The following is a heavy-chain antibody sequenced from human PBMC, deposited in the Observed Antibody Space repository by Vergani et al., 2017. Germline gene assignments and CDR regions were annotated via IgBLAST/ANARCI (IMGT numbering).Heavy chain of an antibody. J-gene: IGHJ6*03. CDR3: ARVQELYDFWSGYRVRYYYYMDV. CDR1: GGSFSGYY. V-gene: IGHV4-34*01. Sequence: QVQLQQWGAGLLKPSETLALTCAVYGGSFSGYYWSWIRQPPGKGLGWIGEINHSGSTNYNPSLKSRVTISVDTSKNQFSLKLSSVTAADTAVYYCARVQELYDFWSGYRVRYYYYMDVWGKXP. D-gene: IGHD3-3*01. CDR2: INHSGST.